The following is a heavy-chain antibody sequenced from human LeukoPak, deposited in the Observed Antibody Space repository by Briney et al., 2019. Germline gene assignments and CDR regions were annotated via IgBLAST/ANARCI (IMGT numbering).Heavy chain of an antibody. V-gene: IGHV4-39*01. CDR2: IYYSGST. CDR3: AGLYSSSRERGDY. CDR1: GGSISSSSYY. D-gene: IGHD6-13*01. Sequence: PSETLSLTCTVSGGSISSSSYYWGWIRQPPGKGLEWIGSIYYSGSTYYDPSLKSRVTISVDTSKNQFSLKLSSVTAADTAVYYCAGLYSSSRERGDYWGQGTLVTVSS. J-gene: IGHJ4*02.